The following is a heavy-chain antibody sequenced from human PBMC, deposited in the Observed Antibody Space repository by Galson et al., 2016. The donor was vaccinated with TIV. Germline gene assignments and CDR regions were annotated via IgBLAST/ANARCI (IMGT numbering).Heavy chain of an antibody. CDR1: GFTFYNY. J-gene: IGHJ6*02. CDR2: IYGDDNT. V-gene: IGHV3-53*01. D-gene: IGHD3-22*01. CDR3: ARDRYYDASGYYYYYYGMDV. Sequence: SLRLSCAASGFTFYNYMTWVRQAPGKGLELVSLIYGDDNTYYADSVKGRFTISRDNSKNTVYLQMNRLRVEDTAVYFCARDRYYDASGYYYYYYGMDVWGQGTAVTVSS.